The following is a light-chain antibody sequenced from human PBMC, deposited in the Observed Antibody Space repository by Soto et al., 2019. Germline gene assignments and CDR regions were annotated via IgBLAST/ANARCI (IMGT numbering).Light chain of an antibody. CDR1: SSDVGSYNP. Sequence: QSALTQPASVSGSPGQSITISCTGTSSDVGSYNPVSWYQQHPGKAPKLMIYEVSKRPSGVSNRFSGSKSGNTASLTISGLQAEDEADYYCCSYAGSSTFHVVFGGGTKLTVL. CDR3: CSYAGSSTFHVV. J-gene: IGLJ2*01. CDR2: EVS. V-gene: IGLV2-23*02.